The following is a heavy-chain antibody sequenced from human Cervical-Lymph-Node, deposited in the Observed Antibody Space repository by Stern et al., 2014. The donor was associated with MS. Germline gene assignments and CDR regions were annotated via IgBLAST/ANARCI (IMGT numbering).Heavy chain of an antibody. CDR2: MRNKANIYTT. CDR3: ARGGVCFFDY. D-gene: IGHD5/OR15-5a*01. V-gene: IGHV3-72*01. Sequence: EDQLVESGGGLVQPGGSLRLSCAASGFTFSDHYLDWVRQAPGTGLEWVRCMRNKANIYTTEYSASVKGSFTSSRDDSKNSLYLQRNSLKTEDTAVYYCARGGVCFFDYWGQGTLVSVSS. CDR1: GFTFSDHY. J-gene: IGHJ4*02.